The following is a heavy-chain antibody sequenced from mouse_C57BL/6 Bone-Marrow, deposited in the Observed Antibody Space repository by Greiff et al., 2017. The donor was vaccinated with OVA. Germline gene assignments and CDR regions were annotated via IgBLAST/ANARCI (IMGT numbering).Heavy chain of an antibody. D-gene: IGHD2-4*01. CDR1: GYTFTSYW. CDR3: AINYYDYDGGGQDD. CDR2: IDPNSGGT. Sequence: QVQLQQSGAELVKPGASVKLSCKASGYTFTSYWMHWVKQRPGRGLEWIGRIDPNSGGTKYTEKFKSKATLTVDNPSSTAYMQLSRLTSEDSAVYYSAINYYDYDGGGQDDWGQGTTVTVSS. V-gene: IGHV1-72*01. J-gene: IGHJ4*01.